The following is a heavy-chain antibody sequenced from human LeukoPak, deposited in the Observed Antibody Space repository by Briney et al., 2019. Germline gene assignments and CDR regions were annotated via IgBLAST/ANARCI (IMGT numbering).Heavy chain of an antibody. Sequence: GGSLRLSCAASGFTFSSYDMHWVRQATGKGLEWVSAIGTAGDTYYPGSVKGRFTISRENAKNSLYLQMNSLRAGDTAVYYCARGSLNYYGSGSYFDYWGQGTLVTVSS. V-gene: IGHV3-13*01. CDR3: ARGSLNYYGSGSYFDY. CDR2: IGTAGDT. CDR1: GFTFSSYD. J-gene: IGHJ4*02. D-gene: IGHD3-10*01.